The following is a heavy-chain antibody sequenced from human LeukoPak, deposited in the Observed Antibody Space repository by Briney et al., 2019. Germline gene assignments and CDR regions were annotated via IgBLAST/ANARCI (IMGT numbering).Heavy chain of an antibody. V-gene: IGHV1-8*02. CDR1: GYTFTSYD. CDR2: MNPNSGNT. D-gene: IGHD6-19*01. CDR3: ARDLRLPGGWYRQLYFDY. Sequence: GASVKVSCKASGYTFTSYDINWVRQATGQGLEWMGWMNPNSGNTGYAQKFQGRVTMTRDTSISTAYMELSRLRSDDTAVYYCARDLRLPGGWYRQLYFDYWGQGTLVTVSS. J-gene: IGHJ4*02.